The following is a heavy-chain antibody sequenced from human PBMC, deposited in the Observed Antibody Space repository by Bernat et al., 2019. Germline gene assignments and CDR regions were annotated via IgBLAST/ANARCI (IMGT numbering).Heavy chain of an antibody. CDR1: GGSISSGNFY. V-gene: IGHV4-61*02. CDR3: AREPPGD. Sequence: QVQLQESGPGLVKLSQTLSLTCTVSGGSISSGNFYWGWIRQPAGKGLEWIGRIYTSGSTSYNPSLKSRVTISADTSKNQFSLKLSSVTAADTAVYYCAREPPGDWGQGTLVTVSS. CDR2: IYTSGST. J-gene: IGHJ4*02.